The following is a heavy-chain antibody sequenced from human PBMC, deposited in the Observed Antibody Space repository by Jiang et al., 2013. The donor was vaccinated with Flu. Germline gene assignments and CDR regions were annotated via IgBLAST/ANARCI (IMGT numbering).Heavy chain of an antibody. CDR3: VKDSDFYGSGSYSHLFDY. V-gene: IGHV3-21*04. CDR2: MSTSGNYI. CDR1: GFTFSSYS. Sequence: QLLESGGGLVKPGGSLRLSCAASGFTFSSYSMGWVRQAPGKGLEWVSSMSTSGNYIYYADSVKGRFTISRDNAKNSLYLQMDSLSTEDTALYYCVKDSDFYGSGSYSHLFDYWGQGTLVTVSS. D-gene: IGHD3-10*01. J-gene: IGHJ4*02.